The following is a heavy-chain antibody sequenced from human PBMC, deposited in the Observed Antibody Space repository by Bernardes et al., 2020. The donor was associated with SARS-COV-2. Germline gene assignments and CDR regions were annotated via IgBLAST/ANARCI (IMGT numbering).Heavy chain of an antibody. CDR3: ARSDFFDGSGYYFGH. V-gene: IGHV3-74*01. J-gene: IGHJ4*02. CDR1: GFTFSTYW. Sequence: GGSLRLSRAASGFTFSTYWMHWVRQAPGEGLVWVSRIDTDGRTTTYADSVKGRFTISRDNAKNTLYLRMNSLRAEDTAIYYCARSDFFDGSGYYFGHWGQGTLVTVSS. CDR2: IDTDGRTT. D-gene: IGHD3-22*01.